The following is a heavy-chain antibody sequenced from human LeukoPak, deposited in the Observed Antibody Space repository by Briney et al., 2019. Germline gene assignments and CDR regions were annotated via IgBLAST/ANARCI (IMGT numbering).Heavy chain of an antibody. V-gene: IGHV3-23*01. J-gene: IGHJ6*03. CDR2: ICCSGGST. D-gene: IGHD3-10*01. CDR3: AAGIWFGEFLYYYYMDV. Sequence: GSLRLSCAASGFTFSSYCMSWVRPAPGKGLEWVSAICCSGGSTYYADSVKGRFTISRDNSKNTLYLQMNSLRAEDTAVYYCAAGIWFGEFLYYYYMDVWGKGTTVTVSS. CDR1: GFTFSSYC.